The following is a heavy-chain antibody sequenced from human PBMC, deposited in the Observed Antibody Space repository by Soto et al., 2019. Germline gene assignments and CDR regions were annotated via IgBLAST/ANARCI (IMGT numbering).Heavy chain of an antibody. CDR1: GYTFTGYY. CDR3: ATLGPDIDILPLGDYSYGMDV. J-gene: IGHJ6*02. D-gene: IGHD3-9*01. CDR2: INPNSGGT. Sequence: ASLNICCKDSGYTFTGYYMHWVREAPGQGLEWMGWINPNSGGTNYAQKFQGRVTMTRDTSISTAYMELRRLRSDDTAVYYCATLGPDIDILPLGDYSYGMDVWGQDTTVTFS. V-gene: IGHV1-2*02.